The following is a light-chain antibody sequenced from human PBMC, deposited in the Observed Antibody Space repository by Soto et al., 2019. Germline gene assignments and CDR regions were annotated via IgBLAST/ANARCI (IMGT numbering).Light chain of an antibody. J-gene: IGKJ1*01. CDR3: QQYNNWPVT. CDR2: GAS. Sequence: EIVMTQSPATLSVSPGERATLSCRASQSVSSDLAWYHQKPGQAPRLLIYGASTRATGIPARFSGSGSGTEFTLTINSLQSEDFAVYYCQQYNNWPVTFGQGTKVDIK. CDR1: QSVSSD. V-gene: IGKV3-15*01.